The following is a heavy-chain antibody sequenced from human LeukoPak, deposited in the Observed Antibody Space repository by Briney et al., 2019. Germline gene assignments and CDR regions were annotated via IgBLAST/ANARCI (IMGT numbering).Heavy chain of an antibody. CDR3: ARLGYYTPGTYSGWFDP. V-gene: IGHV4-59*08. CDR1: GDSISRYY. D-gene: IGHD3-10*01. J-gene: IGHJ5*02. Sequence: PSETLSLTCTVSGDSISRYYWSWVRQSPGKGLEGIGCIFHTGTTNYNPSLKSRVSISIDTSKNQFSLNLNSVTASDTAVYYYARLGYYTPGTYSGWFDPWGQGILVTVPS. CDR2: IFHTGTT.